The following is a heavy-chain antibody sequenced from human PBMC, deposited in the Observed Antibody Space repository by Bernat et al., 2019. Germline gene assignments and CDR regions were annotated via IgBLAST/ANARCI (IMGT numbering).Heavy chain of an antibody. CDR1: GFTVSSTY. CDR3: ARGPYVEMATIFDS. D-gene: IGHD3-16*01. CDR2: IYSATDT. Sequence: EVQLVESGGGLVQPGGSLRLSCAASGFTVSSTYMSWVRQAPGRGLEWVSLIYSATDTYYADSVKGRFTISRHNSKNTLYLQMNSLRAEDTAVYYCARGPYVEMATIFDSWGQGTLVTVS. V-gene: IGHV3-53*04. J-gene: IGHJ5*01.